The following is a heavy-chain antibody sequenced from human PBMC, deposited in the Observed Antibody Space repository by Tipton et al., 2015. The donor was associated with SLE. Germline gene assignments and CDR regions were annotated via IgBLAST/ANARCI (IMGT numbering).Heavy chain of an antibody. V-gene: IGHV4-34*01. J-gene: IGHJ6*02. D-gene: IGHD3-22*01. Sequence: TLSLTCTVSGGSISSHYWSWIRQPPGKGLEWIGEINHSGSTNYNPSLKSRVTISVDTSKNQFSLKLSSVTAADTAVYYCARASGYYSGRGYYYGMDVWGQGTTVTVSS. CDR3: ARASGYYSGRGYYYGMDV. CDR1: GGSISSHY. CDR2: INHSGST.